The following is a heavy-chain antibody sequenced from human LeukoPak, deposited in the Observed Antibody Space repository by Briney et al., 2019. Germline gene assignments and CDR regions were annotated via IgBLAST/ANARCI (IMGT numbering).Heavy chain of an antibody. CDR2: IYYSGST. CDR3: ARCPEMATISGFDY. D-gene: IGHD5-24*01. CDR1: GGSISSYY. J-gene: IGHJ4*02. V-gene: IGHV4-59*08. Sequence: PSETLSLTCTVSGGSISSYYWSWIRQPPGKGLEWIGYIYYSGSTNYNPSLKSRVTISVDTSKNQFSLKLSSVTAADTAVYYCARCPEMATISGFDYWGQGTLVTVSS.